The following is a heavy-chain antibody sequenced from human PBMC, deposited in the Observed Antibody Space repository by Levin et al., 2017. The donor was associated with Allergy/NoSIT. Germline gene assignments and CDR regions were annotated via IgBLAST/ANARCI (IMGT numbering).Heavy chain of an antibody. D-gene: IGHD6-13*01. V-gene: IGHV3-23*01. CDR1: GFTFTSFA. CDR2: ISGSGVST. CDR3: AKGTSNWYRVFDF. J-gene: IGHJ4*02. Sequence: GGSLRLSCVASGFTFTSFAINWVRQAPGTGLEWVSAISGSGVSTYYADSVKGRFTISRDNSKNTVSLEMNSLTAEDTAVYYCAKGTSNWYRVFDFWGQGTLVTVSS.